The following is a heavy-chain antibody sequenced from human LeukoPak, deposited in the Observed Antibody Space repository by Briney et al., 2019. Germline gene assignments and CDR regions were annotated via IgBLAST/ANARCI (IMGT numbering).Heavy chain of an antibody. V-gene: IGHV4-59*01. CDR1: GGSISSYY. J-gene: IGHJ3*02. D-gene: IGHD6-6*01. Sequence: ASETLSLTCTVSGGSISSYYWSWIRQPPGKGLEWIGYIYYSGSTNYNPSLKSRVTISVDTSKNQFSLKLSSVTAADTAVYYCASSIAGPQAFDIWGQGTMVTVSS. CDR2: IYYSGST. CDR3: ASSIAGPQAFDI.